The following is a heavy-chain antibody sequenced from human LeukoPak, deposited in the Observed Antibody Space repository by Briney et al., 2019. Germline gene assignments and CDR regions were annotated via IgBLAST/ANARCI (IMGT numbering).Heavy chain of an antibody. CDR2: IYYSGST. V-gene: IGHV4-59*12. CDR1: GGSISSYY. J-gene: IGHJ5*02. D-gene: IGHD2-2*01. CDR3: ARGGLVVVPGSIAGFDP. Sequence: SETLSLTCTVSGGSISSYYWSWIRQPPGKGLEWIGYIYYSGSTNYNPSLRSRVTMSMDTSKNHFSLRLNSVTAADTAVYYCARGGLVVVPGSIAGFDPWGQGTLVTVSS.